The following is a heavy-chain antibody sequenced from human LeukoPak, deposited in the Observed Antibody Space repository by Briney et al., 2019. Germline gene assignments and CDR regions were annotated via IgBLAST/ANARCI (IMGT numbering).Heavy chain of an antibody. Sequence: GRSLRLSCAASGFTFSSYAMSWVRQAPGKGLEWGSAISGSGGSTYYADSVKGRFTISRDNSKNTLYLQMNSLRAEDTAVYYCAKVPNGDQSWYYYMDVWGKGTTVTVSS. CDR2: ISGSGGST. J-gene: IGHJ6*03. CDR1: GFTFSSYA. V-gene: IGHV3-23*01. CDR3: AKVPNGDQSWYYYMDV. D-gene: IGHD3-10*01.